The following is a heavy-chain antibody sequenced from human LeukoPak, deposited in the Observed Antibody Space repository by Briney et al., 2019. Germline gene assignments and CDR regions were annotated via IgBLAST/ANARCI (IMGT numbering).Heavy chain of an antibody. CDR2: ISGSGGST. D-gene: IGHD6-13*01. CDR1: GFTFSSYA. V-gene: IGHV3-23*01. Sequence: GGSLRLSCAASGFTFSSYAMSWVRQAPGKGLEWVSAISGSGGSTYYADSVKGRFTISRDNSKNTLYLQMNSLRAEDTAVYYCAKGARRAAAGTCYYMDVWGKGTTVTVSS. J-gene: IGHJ6*03. CDR3: AKGARRAAAGTCYYMDV.